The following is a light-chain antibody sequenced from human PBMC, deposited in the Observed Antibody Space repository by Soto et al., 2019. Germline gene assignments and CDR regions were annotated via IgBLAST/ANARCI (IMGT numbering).Light chain of an antibody. CDR3: SSYAASDSVVV. J-gene: IGLJ2*01. V-gene: IGLV2-8*01. CDR2: EIY. CDR1: STDVGGYNY. Sequence: QSALTQPPSASGSPGQSVTISCTGTSTDVGGYNYVSWYQHHPDTAPKLIIYEIYKRPSGVPDRFSGSKSGNTASLTVSGLQAEDEAEYYCSSYAASDSVVVFGGGTKVTVL.